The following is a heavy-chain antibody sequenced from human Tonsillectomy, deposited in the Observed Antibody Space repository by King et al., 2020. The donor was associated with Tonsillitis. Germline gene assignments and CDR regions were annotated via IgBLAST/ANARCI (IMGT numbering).Heavy chain of an antibody. CDR1: GGSISSTSFY. CDR2: IPSSGDT. CDR3: ARSGDNLPPGPRPFFYSTMDV. J-gene: IGHJ6*02. Sequence: QLQESGPGLVKPSETLSLTCTVSGGSISSTSFYFDWIRQPPGKGLEWIGGIPSSGDTYYNPSLKSRLTLSIDTSKNHFSLRLNSVTVSDTAVYYCARSGDNLPPGPRPFFYSTMDVWGQGTTVTVSS. D-gene: IGHD1-14*01. V-gene: IGHV4-39*02.